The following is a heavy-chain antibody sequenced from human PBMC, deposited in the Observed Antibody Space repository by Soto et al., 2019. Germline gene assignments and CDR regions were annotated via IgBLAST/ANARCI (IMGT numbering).Heavy chain of an antibody. J-gene: IGHJ6*02. D-gene: IGHD3-10*01. CDR2: ISYDGSNK. Sequence: GGSLRLSCAASGFTFSSYGMHWVRQAPGKGLEWVAVISYDGSNKYYADSAKGRFTISRDNSKNTLYLQMNSLRAEDTALYYCAKDLFSGGWXGELLPKSYYYYYGMDVWGQGTTVTVSS. CDR3: AKDLFSGGWXGELLPKSYYYYYGMDV. CDR1: GFTFSSYG. V-gene: IGHV3-30*18.